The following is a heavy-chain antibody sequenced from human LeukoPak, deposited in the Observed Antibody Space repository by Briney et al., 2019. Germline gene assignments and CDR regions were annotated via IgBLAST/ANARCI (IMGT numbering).Heavy chain of an antibody. J-gene: IGHJ3*02. CDR3: ARVNDYGGNDDALDI. V-gene: IGHV3-48*01. CDR1: GFTFSNYN. CDR2: IRSTRSII. Sequence: QTGRCLRLSCAASGFTFSNYNLNWVSQAPGKGLGWVSYIRSTRSIIFYADSVKGRFTISRNKATNSLYLQMNSLRAEDTALYYCARVNDYGGNDDALDIWGQGTMVTVSS. D-gene: IGHD4-23*01.